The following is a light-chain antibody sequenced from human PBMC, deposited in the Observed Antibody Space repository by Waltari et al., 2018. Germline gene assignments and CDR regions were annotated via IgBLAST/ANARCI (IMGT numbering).Light chain of an antibody. CDR2: GAS. J-gene: IGKJ2*01. Sequence: EIVLTQSPATLPLSPGERATLSCRASQTVDSFLAWYQQKPGQAPRLLIYGASNRATGIPARFSGSGSGTDFTLTISSLEPEDFALYYCQQRSNWPLYTFGQGTKLEI. V-gene: IGKV3-11*01. CDR3: QQRSNWPLYT. CDR1: QTVDSF.